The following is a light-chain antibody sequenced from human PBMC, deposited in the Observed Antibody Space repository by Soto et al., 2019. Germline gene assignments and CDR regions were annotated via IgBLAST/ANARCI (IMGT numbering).Light chain of an antibody. Sequence: QSALTQPASVSGSPGQPITISCTGTATDVGAYNYVSWYQQHPGRAPKLIIYAVTDRPSGVADRFSGSKSGDTASLTISGLQAEDEAHYYCSSFTSSTTLLFGGGTKVTVL. J-gene: IGLJ2*01. V-gene: IGLV2-14*01. CDR3: SSFTSSTTLL. CDR1: ATDVGAYNY. CDR2: AVT.